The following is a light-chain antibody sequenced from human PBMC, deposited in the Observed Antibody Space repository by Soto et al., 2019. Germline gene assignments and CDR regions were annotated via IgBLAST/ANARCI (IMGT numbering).Light chain of an antibody. V-gene: IGLV1-44*01. CDR3: AAWDDSLKGWV. CDR1: SSNIGSNT. Sequence: QSVLTQPPSASATPGQRVTISCSGSSSNIGSNTVNWYQQLPGTAPKLLIYSNNQRPSGVPDRFSGSKSGTSASLAISGLQSEDEADYYCAAWDDSLKGWVFGGGTKLTVL. J-gene: IGLJ3*02. CDR2: SNN.